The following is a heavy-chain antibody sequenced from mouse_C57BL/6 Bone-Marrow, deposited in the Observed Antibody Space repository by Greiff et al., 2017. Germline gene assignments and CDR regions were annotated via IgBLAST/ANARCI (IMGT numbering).Heavy chain of an antibody. J-gene: IGHJ2*01. V-gene: IGHV1-69*01. Sequence: VKLQQPGAELVMPGASVKLSCKASGYTFTSYWMHWVKQRPGQGLEWIGEIDPSDSYTNYNQKFKGKSTLTVDKSSSTAYMQLSSLTSEDSAVYYCARSRDGFDYWGQGTTLTVSS. D-gene: IGHD3-3*01. CDR3: ARSRDGFDY. CDR2: IDPSDSYT. CDR1: GYTFTSYW.